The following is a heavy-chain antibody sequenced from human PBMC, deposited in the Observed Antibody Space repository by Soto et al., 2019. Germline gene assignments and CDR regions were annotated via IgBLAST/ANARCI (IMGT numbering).Heavy chain of an antibody. CDR1: GGSISSSSYY. J-gene: IGHJ5*02. V-gene: IGHV4-39*01. CDR2: IYYSGST. Sequence: PSETLSLTCTVSGGSISSSSYYWGWIRQPPGKGLEWIGSIYYSGSTYYNPSLKSRVTISVDTSKNQFSLKLSSVTAADTAVYYCARHPIWLGEQARFDPWGQGTLVTVSS. CDR3: ARHPIWLGEQARFDP. D-gene: IGHD3-10*01.